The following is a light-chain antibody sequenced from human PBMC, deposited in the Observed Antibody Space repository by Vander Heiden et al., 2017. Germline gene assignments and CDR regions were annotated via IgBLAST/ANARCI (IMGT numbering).Light chain of an antibody. CDR3: SSYTSSSTYVV. CDR2: EVS. Sequence: QSALTQPASVSGSPGQSITISSTGTSSDVGGYNYVSWYQQHPGKAPKLMIYEVSNRPSGVSNRFSGSKSGNTASLTVSGLQAEDEADYYCSSYTSSSTYVVFGGGTKLTVL. CDR1: SSDVGGYNY. J-gene: IGLJ2*01. V-gene: IGLV2-14*01.